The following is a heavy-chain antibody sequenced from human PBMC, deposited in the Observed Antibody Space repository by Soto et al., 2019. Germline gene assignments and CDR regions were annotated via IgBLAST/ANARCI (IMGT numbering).Heavy chain of an antibody. CDR2: IYYSGST. CDR3: ARDPSDYGDYVGYFDL. D-gene: IGHD4-17*01. CDR1: GGSVSSGSYY. V-gene: IGHV4-61*01. Sequence: QVQLQESGPGLVKPSETLSLTCTVSGGSVSSGSYYWSWIRQPPGKGLEWIGYIYYSGSTNYNPSLKSRVTISVDTSKNQLSLKLSSVTAADTAVYYCARDPSDYGDYVGYFDLWGRGTLVTVSS. J-gene: IGHJ2*01.